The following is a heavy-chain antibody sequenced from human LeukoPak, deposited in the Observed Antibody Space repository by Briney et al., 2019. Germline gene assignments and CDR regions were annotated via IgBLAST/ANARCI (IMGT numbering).Heavy chain of an antibody. CDR3: ARDSHHQDGYNYPLDD. J-gene: IGHJ4*02. Sequence: RASVKVSCKASGYTFTNYYIHWVRQAPGQGLERMGIINPSGGSTSHAQKFEGRVTMTRDMSTSTVYMELSSLRSEDTAVYYCARDSHHQDGYNYPLDDWGQGTLVTVSS. V-gene: IGHV1-46*01. CDR2: INPSGGST. D-gene: IGHD5-24*01. CDR1: GYTFTNYY.